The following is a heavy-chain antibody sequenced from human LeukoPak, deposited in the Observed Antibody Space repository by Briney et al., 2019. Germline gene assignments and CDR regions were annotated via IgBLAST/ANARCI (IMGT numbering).Heavy chain of an antibody. D-gene: IGHD5-18*01. CDR2: IYYTGAT. J-gene: IGHJ4*02. CDR3: ARAESSYGTGYYFDY. CDR1: GGSISNYY. Sequence: SETLSLTCTISGGSISNYYWTWIRLPPGKGLEWIGYIYYTGATYYNASLKSRLTISLDTSKNQFSLKLSSVTAADAAVYYCARAESSYGTGYYFDYWGQGALVTVSS. V-gene: IGHV4-59*01.